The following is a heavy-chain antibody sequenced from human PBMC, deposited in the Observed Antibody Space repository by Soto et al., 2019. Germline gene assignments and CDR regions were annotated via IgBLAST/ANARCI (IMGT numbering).Heavy chain of an antibody. CDR1: GFTFSSYG. D-gene: IGHD2-2*02. CDR3: TKEAVVVPAAIPPHFDY. V-gene: IGHV3-30*18. Sequence: QVQLVESGGGVVQPGRSLRLSCAASGFTFSSYGMHWVRQAPGKGLEWVAVISYDGSNKYYADSVKGRFTISRDNSKNTLYLQMNSLRAEDTAVYYWTKEAVVVPAAIPPHFDYWGQGTLVTVSS. CDR2: ISYDGSNK. J-gene: IGHJ4*02.